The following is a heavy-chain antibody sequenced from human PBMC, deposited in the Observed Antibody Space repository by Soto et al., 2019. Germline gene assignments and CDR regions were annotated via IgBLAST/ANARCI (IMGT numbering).Heavy chain of an antibody. V-gene: IGHV3-15*01. J-gene: IGHJ3*02. CDR2: VKSKSDGGTT. CDR1: GFTFSYDW. Sequence: GGSLRLSCAAPGFTFSYDWMSWVRQAPGKGLEWVGRVKSKSDGGTTDYAAPVKGRFTISRDDSKNTLFLEMNSLKTEDTALYYCATDPYYPEAFHIWGQGTMVTVSS. CDR3: ATDPYYPEAFHI. D-gene: IGHD3-10*01.